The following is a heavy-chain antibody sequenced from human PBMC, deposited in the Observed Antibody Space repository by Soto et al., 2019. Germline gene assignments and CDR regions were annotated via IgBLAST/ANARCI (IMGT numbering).Heavy chain of an antibody. J-gene: IGHJ3*02. D-gene: IGHD4-4*01. CDR1: GFTFSSYS. Sequence: EVQLVESGGGLVKPGGSLRLSCAASGFTFSSYSMNWVRQAPGKGLEWVSSISSSSSYIYYADSVKGRFTISRDNAKNSLYLQVNSLRAEDTAVYYCARDRVWATVNTDAFDIWGQGTMVTVSS. CDR2: ISSSSSYI. V-gene: IGHV3-21*01. CDR3: ARDRVWATVNTDAFDI.